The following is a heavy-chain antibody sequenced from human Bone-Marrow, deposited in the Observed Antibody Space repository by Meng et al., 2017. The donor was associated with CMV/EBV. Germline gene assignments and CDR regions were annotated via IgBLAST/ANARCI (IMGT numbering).Heavy chain of an antibody. CDR1: GYTFSSYG. V-gene: IGHV1-18*01. CDR2: ISAYSGDT. Sequence: ASVKVSCKASGYTFSSYGISWVRQAPGQGLEWMGWISAYSGDTKYAQNFQGRVTMTTVKLTSTAYMELSSLRYEDTAVYYCARVDSGYDYWGQGTLVTVSS. J-gene: IGHJ4*02. D-gene: IGHD5-12*01. CDR3: ARVDSGYDY.